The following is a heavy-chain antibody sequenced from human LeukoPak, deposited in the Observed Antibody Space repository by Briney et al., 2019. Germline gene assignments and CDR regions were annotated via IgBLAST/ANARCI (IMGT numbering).Heavy chain of an antibody. J-gene: IGHJ4*02. V-gene: IGHV3-23*01. CDR2: IGGSDGRT. CDR1: GFTFSTYA. D-gene: IGHD3-22*01. Sequence: PGGSLRLSCAASGFTFSTYAMSWVRQAPGKGLEWVSLIGGSDGRTRYADSVKGRFTISRDNPKNTLYLQMNSLRAEDTAVYFCARRGVVIRVILVGFHKEAFYFDSWGQGALVTVSS. CDR3: ARRGVVIRVILVGFHKEAFYFDS.